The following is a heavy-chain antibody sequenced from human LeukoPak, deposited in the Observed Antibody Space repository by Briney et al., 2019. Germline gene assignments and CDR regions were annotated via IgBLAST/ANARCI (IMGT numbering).Heavy chain of an antibody. V-gene: IGHV3-30*02. J-gene: IGHJ4*02. D-gene: IGHD3-22*01. Sequence: PGGSLRLSCGASGFTFSNYGMLWVRQAPGKGLEWVAFIRYDGNNKLYADSVKGRFTISRDNSKNTLYLQMNSLRAEDTAVYYCAKAPYYYDSSGYYPVDYWGQGTLVTVSS. CDR3: AKAPYYYDSSGYYPVDY. CDR1: GFTFSNYG. CDR2: IRYDGNNK.